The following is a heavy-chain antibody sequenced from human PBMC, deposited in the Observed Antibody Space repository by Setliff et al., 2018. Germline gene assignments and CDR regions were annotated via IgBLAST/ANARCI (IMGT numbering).Heavy chain of an antibody. CDR3: ARHVNGSGKYYNWFDP. CDR2: IYHSGST. CDR1: GYSISSGYY. Sequence: SETLSLTCAVSGYSISSGYYWGWIRQPPGKGLEWIGSIYHSGSTYYNPSLKSRVTISVDTSKNQFSLKLSSVTAADTAVYYCARHVNGSGKYYNWFDPWGQGTQVTVSS. V-gene: IGHV4-38-2*01. D-gene: IGHD3-10*01. J-gene: IGHJ5*02.